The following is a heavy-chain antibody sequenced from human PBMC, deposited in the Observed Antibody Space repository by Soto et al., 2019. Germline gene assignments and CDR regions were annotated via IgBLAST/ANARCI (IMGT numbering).Heavy chain of an antibody. J-gene: IGHJ3*02. CDR2: IYPGDSDT. D-gene: IGHD1-1*01. Sequence: GESLKISCKGSGYSFTSYWIGWVRQMPGKGLEWMGIIYPGDSDTRYSPSFQGQVTISADKSISTAYLQWSSLKASDTAMYYCARRGRDGTTFLAFDIWGQGTMVTVSS. V-gene: IGHV5-51*01. CDR1: GYSFTSYW. CDR3: ARRGRDGTTFLAFDI.